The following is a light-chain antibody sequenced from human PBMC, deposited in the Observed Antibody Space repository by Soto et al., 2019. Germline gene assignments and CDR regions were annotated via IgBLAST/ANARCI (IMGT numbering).Light chain of an antibody. V-gene: IGKV3-15*01. J-gene: IGKJ4*01. CDR2: GAS. CDR3: QQYNNWPLT. CDR1: QRVSNN. Sequence: IVMTQSPATLSVSPGERATLSCRASQRVSNNFAWYQQKPGQAPRLLIYGASTRATGIPARFSGSGSGTEFTLTISTLQYEDFAVYYCQQYNNWPLTFGGGTKVDIK.